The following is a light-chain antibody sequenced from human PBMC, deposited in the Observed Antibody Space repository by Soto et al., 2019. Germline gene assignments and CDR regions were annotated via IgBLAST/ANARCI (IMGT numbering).Light chain of an antibody. J-gene: IGKJ1*01. CDR3: QQRSTWPPWT. CDR2: TAS. Sequence: EIVLTQSPATLSLSPGESATLSCRASQSISNYLAWYQQKPGQAPRLVIYTASSRATGIPARFSGSGSGTDFTLPISSLEPEDFAVYYCQQRSTWPPWTFGQGTKVEIK. V-gene: IGKV3-11*01. CDR1: QSISNY.